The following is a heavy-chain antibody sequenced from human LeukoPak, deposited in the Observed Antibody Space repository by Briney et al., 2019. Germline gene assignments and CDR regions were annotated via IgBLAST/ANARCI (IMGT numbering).Heavy chain of an antibody. Sequence: SQTLSLTGTVSGGSISSGGYYWSWIRQHPGKGLEWIGYIYYSGSTYYNPSLKSRVTISVDTSKNQFSLKLSSVTAADTAVYYCARKSGRTATGAIDYWGQGTLVTVSS. V-gene: IGHV4-31*03. D-gene: IGHD6-25*01. CDR2: IYYSGST. J-gene: IGHJ4*02. CDR1: GGSISSGGYY. CDR3: ARKSGRTATGAIDY.